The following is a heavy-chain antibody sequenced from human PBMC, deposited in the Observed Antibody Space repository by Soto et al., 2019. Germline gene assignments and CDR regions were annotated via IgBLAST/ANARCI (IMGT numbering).Heavy chain of an antibody. D-gene: IGHD4-17*01. J-gene: IGHJ4*02. CDR1: GFTFSAYA. CDR3: ARTTVTKRRDY. Sequence: EVQLLESGGGLVQPGGSLRLSCAASGFTFSAYAMSWVHQAPGKGLEYVSSLIDNGGSTYYADSVRGRFTISRDNSKNTVYLQMNRLRVEDTAVYYCARTTVTKRRDYWGQGTLVTVSS. CDR2: LIDNGGST. V-gene: IGHV3-23*01.